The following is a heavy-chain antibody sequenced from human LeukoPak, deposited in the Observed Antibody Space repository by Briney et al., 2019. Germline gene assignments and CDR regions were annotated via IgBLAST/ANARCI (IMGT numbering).Heavy chain of an antibody. CDR2: INPNSGGT. D-gene: IGHD6-19*01. J-gene: IGHJ5*02. V-gene: IGHV1-2*02. Sequence: EASVKVSCKASGYAFTSYYMHWVRQAPGQGLEWMGWINPNSGGTNYAQKFQGRVSMTGDTSISTSYMELSRLSSDDTAVYYCARVGSSGWDTFEQSPTWGQGTLVTVSS. CDR3: ARVGSSGWDTFEQSPT. CDR1: GYAFTSYY.